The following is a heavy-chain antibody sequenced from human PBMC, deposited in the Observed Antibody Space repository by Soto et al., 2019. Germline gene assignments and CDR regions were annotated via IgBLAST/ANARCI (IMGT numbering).Heavy chain of an antibody. CDR2: ISSNGGST. D-gene: IGHD3-10*01. Sequence: EVQLVESGGGLVQPGGSLRLSCAASGFTFSSYAMHWVRQAPGKGLEYVSAISSNGGSTYYANSVKGRFTISRDNSKNTLYLQMGGLRAEDMAVSYCAFLIRDHGMDVWGKGTTVTVSS. CDR1: GFTFSSYA. V-gene: IGHV3-64*01. CDR3: AFLIRDHGMDV. J-gene: IGHJ6*04.